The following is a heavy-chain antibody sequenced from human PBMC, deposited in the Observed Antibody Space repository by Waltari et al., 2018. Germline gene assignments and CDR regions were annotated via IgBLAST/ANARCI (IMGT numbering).Heavy chain of an antibody. D-gene: IGHD5-18*01. CDR2: INRDGRET. V-gene: IGHV3-74*01. Sequence: ESGGGSVQPGESLRLSYSASGFTFGDHWMHWVRQVPGDRPIGLSSINRDGRETHNADSGKGRFTISRDIAENTVYLQLTSLTVEETALYYCVRGTGNIYGYGHFDYWGRGTPVTVSS. CDR3: VRGTGNIYGYGHFDY. CDR1: GFTFGDHW. J-gene: IGHJ4*02.